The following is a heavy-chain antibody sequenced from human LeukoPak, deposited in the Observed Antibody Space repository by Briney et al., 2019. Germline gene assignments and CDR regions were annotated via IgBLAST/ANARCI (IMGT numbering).Heavy chain of an antibody. CDR2: INYSGSA. Sequence: SETLSLTCTVSGGSLSSYYFSWIRQSPGKGLEWIAYINYSGSASYNPSLKSRITMSVDTSKQFSLSLSSVTAADTAVYYCARHNYDDYVFDIWGQGTKVTVSS. CDR1: GGSLSSYY. CDR3: ARHNYDDYVFDI. J-gene: IGHJ3*02. D-gene: IGHD4-17*01. V-gene: IGHV4-59*08.